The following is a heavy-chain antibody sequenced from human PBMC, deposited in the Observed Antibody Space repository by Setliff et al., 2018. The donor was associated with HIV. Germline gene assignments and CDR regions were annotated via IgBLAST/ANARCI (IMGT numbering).Heavy chain of an antibody. Sequence: GASVKVSCKASGYTFTSYGISWVRQAPGQGLEWMGWISAYNGNTNYAQKLQGRVTMTTDTSTSTAYMELRSLRSDDTAVYYCATDRDATMVPGADYWGQGTLVTVS. V-gene: IGHV1-18*01. CDR2: ISAYNGNT. D-gene: IGHD3-10*01. J-gene: IGHJ4*02. CDR3: ATDRDATMVPGADY. CDR1: GYTFTSYG.